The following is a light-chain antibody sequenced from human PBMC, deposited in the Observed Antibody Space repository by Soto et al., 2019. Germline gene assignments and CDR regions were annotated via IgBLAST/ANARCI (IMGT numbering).Light chain of an antibody. CDR2: DAT. J-gene: IGKJ2*01. V-gene: IGKV1-33*01. CDR3: QQYNVVPPT. Sequence: DIQTTQSPSSLSAFVGDRVTITCRASQDISIYLNWFQQKPGKAPKLLIYDATNLEKGVPSRFTGSGSGTDFTLTINSLQPDEIATYYCQQYNVVPPTFGQGTRLEI. CDR1: QDISIY.